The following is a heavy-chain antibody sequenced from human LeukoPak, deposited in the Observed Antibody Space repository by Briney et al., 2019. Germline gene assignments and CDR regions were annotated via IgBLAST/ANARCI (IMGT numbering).Heavy chain of an antibody. Sequence: PVGSLRLSCEASGVSFSNYFISWIRQAPGKGLEWVSYITNSGRSTNYADAVKGRFTISRNNAKKSVYLEMTDLRAEDTAVYYCAREASGNYHVFDSWGQGTLVTVSS. CDR1: GVSFSNYF. CDR2: ITNSGRST. V-gene: IGHV3-11*04. J-gene: IGHJ4*02. D-gene: IGHD1-26*01. CDR3: AREASGNYHVFDS.